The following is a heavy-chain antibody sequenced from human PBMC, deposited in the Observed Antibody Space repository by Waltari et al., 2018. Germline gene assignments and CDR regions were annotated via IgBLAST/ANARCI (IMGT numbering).Heavy chain of an antibody. CDR3: ARSPDITMVRGVPALFDY. CDR1: GYSISSGYY. D-gene: IGHD3-10*01. CDR2: IYHSGST. Sequence: QVQLQESGPGLVKPSETLSLTCTVSGYSISSGYYWGWIRQPPGKGLEWIGSIYHSGSTYYTPSLKSRVTISVDTSKNQFSLKLSSVTAADTAVYYCARSPDITMVRGVPALFDYWGQGTLVTVSS. J-gene: IGHJ4*02. V-gene: IGHV4-38-2*02.